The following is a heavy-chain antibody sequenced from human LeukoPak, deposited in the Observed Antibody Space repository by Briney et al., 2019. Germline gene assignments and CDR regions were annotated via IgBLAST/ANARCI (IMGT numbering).Heavy chain of an antibody. D-gene: IGHD4-11*01. Sequence: SETLSLTCAVYGGSFSGYYWSWIRQPPGKGLEWIGYIYYSGSTYYNPSLKSRVTISVDTSKNQFSLKLSSVTAADTAVYYCAGGEGTTVTWDYWGQGTLVTVSS. CDR1: GGSFSGYY. CDR3: AGGEGTTVTWDY. V-gene: IGHV4-34*09. CDR2: IYYSGST. J-gene: IGHJ4*01.